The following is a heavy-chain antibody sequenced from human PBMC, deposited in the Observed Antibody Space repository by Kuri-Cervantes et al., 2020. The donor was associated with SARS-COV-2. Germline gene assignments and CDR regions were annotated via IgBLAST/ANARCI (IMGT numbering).Heavy chain of an antibody. J-gene: IGHJ6*02. CDR1: GYTFSDYY. CDR3: ARGMVRGLIQYYYYGMDV. CDR2: INPNSGGT. V-gene: IGHV1-2*04. D-gene: IGHD3-10*01. Sequence: ASVNVSCKASGYTFSDYYMYWVRQAPGQGLEWMGWINPNSGGTNYAQKFQGWVTMTRDTSISTAYMELSRLRSDDTAVYYCARGMVRGLIQYYYYGMDVWGQGTTVTVSS.